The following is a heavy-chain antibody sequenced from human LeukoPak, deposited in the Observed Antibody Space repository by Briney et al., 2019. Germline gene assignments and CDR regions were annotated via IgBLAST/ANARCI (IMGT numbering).Heavy chain of an antibody. CDR3: AREDFLEWPSGVYDV. CDR1: GDTFSNYA. Sequence: GASVTVSCTASGDTFSNYAVTWVRQAPGQGLEWMGGTIPILATTNYAQKFQGKVTITADDSTSTAFMEVNSLRSEDTAVYYCAREDFLEWPSGVYDVWGHGTMVTVSS. D-gene: IGHD3-3*01. V-gene: IGHV1-69*13. CDR2: TIPILATT. J-gene: IGHJ3*01.